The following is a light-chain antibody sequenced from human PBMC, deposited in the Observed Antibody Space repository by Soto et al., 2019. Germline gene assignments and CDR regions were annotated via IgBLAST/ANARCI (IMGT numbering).Light chain of an antibody. CDR2: DVS. V-gene: IGLV2-14*03. CDR3: ASYTSARIRV. Sequence: QSVLTQPASVSASPGQSITISCTGTNSDIGAYDSVSWYQQHPGKAPQLMIYDVSYRPSGISSRFSGSKSGNTASLTISGLQADDDADYSCASYTSARIRVFGGGTKLTVL. J-gene: IGLJ2*01. CDR1: NSDIGAYDS.